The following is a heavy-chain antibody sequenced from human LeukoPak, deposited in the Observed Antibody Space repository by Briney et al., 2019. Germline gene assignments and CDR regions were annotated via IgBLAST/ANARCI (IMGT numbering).Heavy chain of an antibody. D-gene: IGHD1-26*01. Sequence: PGGSLRLSCAASGFTFSNYWMHWVRQTPGKGLVWVSRIDTDETTGFADSVKGRFTISRDNAKNTLYLQMDSLRAEDTAVYYCARGAGLVGSTTPFDYWGQGALVTVSS. CDR1: GFTFSNYW. CDR2: IDTDETT. V-gene: IGHV3-74*01. J-gene: IGHJ4*02. CDR3: ARGAGLVGSTTPFDY.